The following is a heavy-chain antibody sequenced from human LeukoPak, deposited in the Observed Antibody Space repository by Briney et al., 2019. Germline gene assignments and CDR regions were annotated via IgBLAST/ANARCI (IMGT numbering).Heavy chain of an antibody. V-gene: IGHV3-23*01. CDR1: GFTFSSYA. Sequence: GALRLSCAASGFTFSSYAMSWVRQAPGKGLEWVSAISGSGGSTYYADSVKGRFTISRDNSKNTLYLQMNSLRAEDTAVYYCANTPQAYKLGYCSGGSCYAAPWFDPWGQGTLVTVSS. CDR3: ANTPQAYKLGYCSGGSCYAAPWFDP. J-gene: IGHJ5*02. CDR2: ISGSGGST. D-gene: IGHD2-15*01.